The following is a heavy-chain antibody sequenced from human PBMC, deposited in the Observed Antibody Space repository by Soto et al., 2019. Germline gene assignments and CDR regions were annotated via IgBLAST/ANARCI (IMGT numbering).Heavy chain of an antibody. Sequence: RASVKVSCKASGGTFSSYAISWVRQAPGQGLEWMGGIIPIFGTANYAQKFQGRVTITADESTSTAYMELSSLRSEDTAVYYCAREVVPAATTQDWFDPWGQGTLVTVSS. D-gene: IGHD2-2*01. CDR3: AREVVPAATTQDWFDP. CDR2: IIPIFGTA. V-gene: IGHV1-69*13. CDR1: GGTFSSYA. J-gene: IGHJ5*02.